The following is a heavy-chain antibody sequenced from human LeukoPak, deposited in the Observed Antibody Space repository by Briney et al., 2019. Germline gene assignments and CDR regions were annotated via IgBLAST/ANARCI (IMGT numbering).Heavy chain of an antibody. V-gene: IGHV3-9*01. CDR3: AKDLDYGMDV. CDR1: GFTFDDYA. J-gene: IGHJ6*02. Sequence: GGSLRLSCAASGFTFDDYAMHWVRQAPGKGLEWVSGISWNSGSIGYADSVKGRFTISRDNSKNTLYLQMNSLRAEDTAVYYCAKDLDYGMDVWGQGTTVTVSS. CDR2: ISWNSGSI.